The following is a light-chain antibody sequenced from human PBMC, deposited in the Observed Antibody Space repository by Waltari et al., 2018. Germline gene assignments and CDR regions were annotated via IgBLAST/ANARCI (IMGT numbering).Light chain of an antibody. J-gene: IGKJ4*01. Sequence: DIQMTQSPSHLSVSAGDGVTITCQASQDITSYLNWYRQKPGKAPQPLIYDASNLETGVPSRFSGSGSGTDFTFTISSLQPEDVATYYCQQYDNLPGTFGGGTKVEIK. V-gene: IGKV1-33*01. CDR2: DAS. CDR1: QDITSY. CDR3: QQYDNLPGT.